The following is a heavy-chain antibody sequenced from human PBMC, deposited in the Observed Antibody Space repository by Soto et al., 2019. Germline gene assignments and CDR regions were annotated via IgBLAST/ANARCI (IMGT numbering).Heavy chain of an antibody. CDR3: ARSGYSYGPKPLLY. CDR2: IYYSCIT. V-gene: IGHV4-31*03. J-gene: IGHJ4*02. CDR1: GGSISSGRYY. Sequence: SETLSLTCTVSGGSISSGRYYWSWIRDHPGKGLEWIGYIYYSCITYYNPSLKSRVTISVYTPKNQFSLKLSSVTAADTAVYYCARSGYSYGPKPLLYWGQGTLVTVS. D-gene: IGHD5-18*01.